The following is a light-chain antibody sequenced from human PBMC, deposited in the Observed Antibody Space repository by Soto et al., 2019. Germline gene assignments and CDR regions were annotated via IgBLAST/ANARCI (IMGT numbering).Light chain of an antibody. CDR3: QQLGDWPLT. CDR1: QSVINY. J-gene: IGKJ4*01. Sequence: ETVLTQSPATLSLSPGERATLSCMASQSVINYLAWYQQKPCQGPRLLIYDASYRATGIPARFSGTESGKDVTLTVRSLESEDFAVYYCQQLGDWPLTCGGGTKVEIK. V-gene: IGKV3-11*01. CDR2: DAS.